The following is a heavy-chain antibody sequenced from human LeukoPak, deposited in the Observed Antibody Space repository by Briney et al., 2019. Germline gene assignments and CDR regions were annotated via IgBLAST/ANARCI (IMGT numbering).Heavy chain of an antibody. V-gene: IGHV3-7*01. CDR3: ARTGGSSSPLSLFPTGYYLDY. Sequence: SGGSLRLSCAASGFTFSSYEMNWVRQAPGKGLEWVANIKQDGSEKYYVDSVKGRFTISRDNSTNTLYLQMNSLRAEDTAVYYCARTGGSSSPLSLFPTGYYLDYWGQGTLVTVSS. J-gene: IGHJ4*02. CDR1: GFTFSSYE. CDR2: IKQDGSEK. D-gene: IGHD6-13*01.